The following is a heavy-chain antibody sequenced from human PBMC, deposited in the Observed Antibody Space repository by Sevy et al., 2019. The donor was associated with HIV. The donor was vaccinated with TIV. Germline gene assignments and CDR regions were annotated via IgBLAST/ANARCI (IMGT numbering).Heavy chain of an antibody. Sequence: GGSLRLSCAASGLTFSSYAMHWVRQAPGKGLEWVAVISYDGSDKYFADSVKGRFTISRDNSKNTLFLQMNSLRTEDTAVYYCARGPGVVAVAALNWFDAWGQGTLVTVSS. CDR1: GLTFSSYA. V-gene: IGHV3-30*04. J-gene: IGHJ5*02. CDR2: ISYDGSDK. CDR3: ARGPGVVAVAALNWFDA. D-gene: IGHD2-15*01.